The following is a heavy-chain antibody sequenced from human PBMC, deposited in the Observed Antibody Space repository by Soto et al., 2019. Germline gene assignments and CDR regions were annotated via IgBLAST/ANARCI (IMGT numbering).Heavy chain of an antibody. D-gene: IGHD3-3*01. Sequence: ASVKVSCKASGYTFTSYYIYWVRQAPGQGLEWMGIINPRGGSTSYAQKFQGRVTMTRDTSTTTVYMELSSLKSEDTAVYYCARVSGFWSGYYDQDYGMDVGGEGTTVTVYS. CDR2: INPRGGST. CDR1: GYTFTSYY. CDR3: ARVSGFWSGYYDQDYGMDV. J-gene: IGHJ6*04. V-gene: IGHV1-46*01.